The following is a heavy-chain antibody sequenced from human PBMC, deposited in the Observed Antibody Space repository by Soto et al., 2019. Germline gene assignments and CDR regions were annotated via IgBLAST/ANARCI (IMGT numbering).Heavy chain of an antibody. CDR1: GGSISSYY. V-gene: IGHV4-59*01. Sequence: QVQLQESGPGLVKPSETLSLTCTVSGGSISSYYWSWIRQPPVKGLERIGYIYYSGSTNYNASLKSRVTISVDTSKNQFSLKLSSVTAADTAVYYCASLYGGNFDYWGQGTLVTVSS. CDR2: IYYSGST. J-gene: IGHJ4*02. CDR3: ASLYGGNFDY. D-gene: IGHD1-26*01.